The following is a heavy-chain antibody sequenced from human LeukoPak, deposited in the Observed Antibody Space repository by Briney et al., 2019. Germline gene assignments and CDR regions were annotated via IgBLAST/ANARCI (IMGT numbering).Heavy chain of an antibody. D-gene: IGHD2-2*01. CDR3: ARDRGIVVVPAATYFDY. J-gene: IGHJ4*02. CDR1: GFTFSSYA. Sequence: PGGSLRLSCAASGFTFSSYAISWVRQAPGKGLEWVAAISGSGGSTYYADSVKGRFTISRDNSKNSLYLQMNSLRAEDTAVYYCARDRGIVVVPAATYFDYWGQGTLVTVSS. V-gene: IGHV3-23*01. CDR2: ISGSGGST.